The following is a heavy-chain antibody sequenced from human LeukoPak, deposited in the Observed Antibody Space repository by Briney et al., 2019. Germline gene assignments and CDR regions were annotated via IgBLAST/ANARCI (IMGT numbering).Heavy chain of an antibody. CDR3: AKDDSGYDSGITDY. CDR1: GFTFSSYG. Sequence: GGSLRLSCAASGFTFSSYGMHWVRQAAGKGLEWVAVIWYDGSNKYYADSVKGRFNISRDNSKNTLYLQMNSLRAEDTAVYYCAKDDSGYDSGITDYWGQGTLVTVSS. V-gene: IGHV3-33*06. D-gene: IGHD5-12*01. J-gene: IGHJ4*02. CDR2: IWYDGSNK.